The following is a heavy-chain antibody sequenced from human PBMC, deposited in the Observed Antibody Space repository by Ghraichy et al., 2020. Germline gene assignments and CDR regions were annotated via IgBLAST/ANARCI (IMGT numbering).Heavy chain of an antibody. V-gene: IGHV1-2*02. J-gene: IGHJ5*02. Sequence: ASVKVSCKASGFTFTDYYMHWVRQAPGQGLEWMGWINPISGGINYAQKFQGRITMTGDTSISTDFMELSRLTSDDTAIYYCARVPRGYSGYGGKGGNWFDPWGQGTLVTVSS. CDR1: GFTFTDYY. CDR2: INPISGGI. D-gene: IGHD5-12*01. CDR3: ARVPRGYSGYGGKGGNWFDP.